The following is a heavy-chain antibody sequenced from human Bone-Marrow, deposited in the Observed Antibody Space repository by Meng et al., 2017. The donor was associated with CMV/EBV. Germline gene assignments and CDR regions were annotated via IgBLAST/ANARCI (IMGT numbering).Heavy chain of an antibody. CDR3: AREKRMATVGTVGFDI. CDR1: GLTFSNYH. D-gene: IGHD6-13*01. CDR2: IVRSGEDT. V-gene: IGHV3-23*01. Sequence: GESRKISCASSGLTFSNYHMSWVRQAPRKGLEWVSAIVRSGEDTYYADSVKGRFAISRDNSKNTLFLQMNSLRAEDTAVYYCAREKRMATVGTVGFDIWGQGTVVTVSS. J-gene: IGHJ3*02.